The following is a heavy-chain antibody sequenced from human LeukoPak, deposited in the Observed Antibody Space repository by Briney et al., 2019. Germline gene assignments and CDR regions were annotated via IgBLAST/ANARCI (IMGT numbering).Heavy chain of an antibody. CDR2: INHSGST. Sequence: PSETLSLTCAVYGGSFSGYYWSWIRQPPGKGLEWIGEINHSGSTNYNPSLKSRVTISVDTSKNQFSLKLSSVTAADTAVYYCARAGIAVAGTLYYYYGMDVWGQGTTVTVSS. J-gene: IGHJ6*02. CDR3: ARAGIAVAGTLYYYYGMDV. D-gene: IGHD6-19*01. V-gene: IGHV4-34*01. CDR1: GGSFSGYY.